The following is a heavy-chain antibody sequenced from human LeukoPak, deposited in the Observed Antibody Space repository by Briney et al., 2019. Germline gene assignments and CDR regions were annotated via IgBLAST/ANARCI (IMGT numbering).Heavy chain of an antibody. CDR3: ARGFHQYCSSSACYGPSDY. Sequence: SETLSLTXTVSGGSISSDSYYWNWIRQPAGRGLEWIGRIYAPENTNYNPSLKSRVTISVDTSKNQFSLKLSSVTAADTAVYYCARGFHQYCSSSACYGPSDYWGQGTLVTVSS. CDR1: GGSISSDSYY. D-gene: IGHD2-2*01. V-gene: IGHV4-61*02. J-gene: IGHJ4*02. CDR2: IYAPENT.